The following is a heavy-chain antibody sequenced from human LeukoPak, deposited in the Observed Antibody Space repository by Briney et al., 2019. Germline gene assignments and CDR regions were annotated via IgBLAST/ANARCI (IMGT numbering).Heavy chain of an antibody. J-gene: IGHJ5*02. V-gene: IGHV3-23*01. Sequence: GGSLRLSCAASGFTFSSYAMSAVRQAPGKGLEWVSAISSSGTSTYYADSVKGRFTISRDNSKNTLYLQMNSLRAEDTAVYYCAKHSLASYCSSTSCYLSAWGQGTLVTVSS. CDR2: ISSSGTST. D-gene: IGHD2-2*01. CDR3: AKHSLASYCSSTSCYLSA. CDR1: GFTFSSYA.